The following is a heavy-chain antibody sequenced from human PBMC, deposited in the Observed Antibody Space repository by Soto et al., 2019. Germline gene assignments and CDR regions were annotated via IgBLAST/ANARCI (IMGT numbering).Heavy chain of an antibody. CDR3: ARDQKVVAATPPGGMDV. CDR2: ISAYNGNT. Sequence: SSVKVSCKASGYTFTSYCISWVRQAPGQGLEWMGWISAYNGNTNYAQKLQGRVTMTTDTSTSTAYMELRSLRSDDTAVYYCARDQKVVAATPPGGMDVWGQGTTVTVSS. V-gene: IGHV1-18*01. CDR1: GYTFTSYC. J-gene: IGHJ6*02. D-gene: IGHD2-15*01.